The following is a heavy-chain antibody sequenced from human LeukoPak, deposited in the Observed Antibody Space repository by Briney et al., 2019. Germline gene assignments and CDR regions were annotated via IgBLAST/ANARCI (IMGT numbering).Heavy chain of an antibody. D-gene: IGHD6-13*01. CDR3: AISSSWYTPLDY. CDR1: GYTFTGYY. CDR2: INPNSGGT. V-gene: IGHV1-2*02. J-gene: IGHJ4*02. Sequence: ASVKVSCKASGYTFTGYYMHWVRQAPGQGLEWMGWINPNSGGTNYAQKFQGRVTMTRDTSISTAYVELSRLRSDDTAVYYCAISSSWYTPLDYWGRGTLVTVSS.